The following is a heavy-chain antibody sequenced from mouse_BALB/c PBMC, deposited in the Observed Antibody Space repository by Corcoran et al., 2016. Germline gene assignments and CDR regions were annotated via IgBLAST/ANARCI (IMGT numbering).Heavy chain of an antibody. J-gene: IGHJ4*01. Sequence: QIQLVQSGPELKKPGETVKISCKASGYTFTNYGMNWVKQAPGKGLKWRGWINTYTGEPTYADDFKGRFAFSLETSASTAYLQINNLKNEDMATYFCARKGSYYAMDYWGQGTSVTVSS. CDR2: INTYTGEP. V-gene: IGHV9-1*02. CDR3: ARKGSYYAMDY. CDR1: GYTFTNYG.